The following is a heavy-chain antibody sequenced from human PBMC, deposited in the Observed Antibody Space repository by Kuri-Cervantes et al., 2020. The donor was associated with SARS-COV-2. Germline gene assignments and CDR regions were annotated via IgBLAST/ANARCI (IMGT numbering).Heavy chain of an antibody. CDR1: GGSISSGDYY. J-gene: IGHJ3*02. CDR3: ARWDIVVVPAAPKGAFDI. V-gene: IGHV4-30-4*08. D-gene: IGHD2-2*01. CDR2: IYYSGST. Sequence: LRLSCTVSGGSISSGDYYWSWIRQPPGKGLEWIGYIYYSGSTYYNPSLKSRVTISVDTSKNQFSLKLSSVTAADTAVYYCARWDIVVVPAAPKGAFDIWGRGTMVTVSS.